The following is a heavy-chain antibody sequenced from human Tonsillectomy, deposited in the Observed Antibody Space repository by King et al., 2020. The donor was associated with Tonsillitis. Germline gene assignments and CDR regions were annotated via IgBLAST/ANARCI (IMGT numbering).Heavy chain of an antibody. CDR3: ARSPVPSGYPVCYYYTMDV. CDR1: GGTLSSSA. Sequence: QLVQSGAELKKPGSSVKVSCKASGGTLSSSAISWVRQAPGQGLEWMGGIIPIFNSAKYTQKFQGRVTISAGESPSTAYLELSSLRSDDTAVYYCARSPVPSGYPVCYYYTMDVWGQGTTFTVSS. V-gene: IGHV1-69*12. J-gene: IGHJ6*02. CDR2: IIPIFNSA. D-gene: IGHD3-3*01.